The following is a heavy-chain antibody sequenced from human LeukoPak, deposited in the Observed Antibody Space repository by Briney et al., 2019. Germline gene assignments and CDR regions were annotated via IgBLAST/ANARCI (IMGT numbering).Heavy chain of an antibody. D-gene: IGHD3-10*01. CDR1: GGSISSSSYY. CDR3: ARDGPMVGWFDP. Sequence: PSETLSLTCTVSGGSISSSSYYWGWIRQPPGKGLEWIGSIYYSGSTYYNPSLKSRVTISVDTSKNQFSLKLSSVTAADTAVYYCARDGPMVGWFDPWGQGTLVTVSS. J-gene: IGHJ5*02. V-gene: IGHV4-39*07. CDR2: IYYSGST.